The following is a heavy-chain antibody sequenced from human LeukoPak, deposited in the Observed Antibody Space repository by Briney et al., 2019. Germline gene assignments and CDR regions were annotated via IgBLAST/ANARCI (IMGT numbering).Heavy chain of an antibody. Sequence: SETLPLTCAVYGGSFSGYYWSWIRQPPGKGLEWIGEINHSGSTNYNPSLKSRVTISVDTSKNQFSLKLSSVTAADTAVYYCASSSSWGYYFDYWGQGTLVTVSS. V-gene: IGHV4-34*01. CDR1: GGSFSGYY. J-gene: IGHJ4*02. CDR3: ASSSSWGYYFDY. CDR2: INHSGST. D-gene: IGHD6-13*01.